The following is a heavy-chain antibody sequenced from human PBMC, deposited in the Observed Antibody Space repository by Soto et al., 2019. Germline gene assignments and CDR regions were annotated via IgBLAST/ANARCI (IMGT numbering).Heavy chain of an antibody. V-gene: IGHV4-4*02. D-gene: IGHD3-22*01. CDR2: IFHSGST. J-gene: IGHJ4*02. Sequence: QVHLQESGPGLVKPSGTLSLTCAVSGASVISTNWWSWVRQPPGKGLEWIGEIFHSGSTNYNPSPKCRATKSQDKAKIPFSGNLTSVTAADRAIYYCARDMFYYDSNYYYFRGPFDYWGQGTLVTVSS. CDR3: ARDMFYYDSNYYYFRGPFDY. CDR1: GASVISTNW.